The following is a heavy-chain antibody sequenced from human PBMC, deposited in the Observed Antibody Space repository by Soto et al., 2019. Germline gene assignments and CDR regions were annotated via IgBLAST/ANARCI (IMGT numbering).Heavy chain of an antibody. CDR1: GFTFSDYY. Sequence: PGGSLRLSCAASGFTFSDYYMSWIRQAPGKGLEWVSYISSSSYTNYADSVKGRFTISRDNAKNSLYLQMNSLRAEDTAVYYCARASNPRVFGASVAFDIWGQGTMVTVSS. D-gene: IGHD3-3*01. CDR2: ISSSSYT. CDR3: ARASNPRVFGASVAFDI. V-gene: IGHV3-11*06. J-gene: IGHJ3*02.